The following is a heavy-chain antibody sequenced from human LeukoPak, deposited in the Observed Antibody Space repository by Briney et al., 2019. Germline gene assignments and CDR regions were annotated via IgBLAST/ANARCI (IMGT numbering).Heavy chain of an antibody. CDR1: GGSFRGYY. J-gene: IGHJ4*02. V-gene: IGHV4-34*01. CDR3: ARGSRIAAAGPYFDY. CDR2: INHSGST. D-gene: IGHD6-13*01. Sequence: KPSETLSLTCAVYGGSFRGYYWSWIRQPPGKGLEWIGEINHSGSTNYNPSLKSRVTISVDTSKNQFSLKLSSVTAADTAVYYCARGSRIAAAGPYFDYWGQGTLVTVSS.